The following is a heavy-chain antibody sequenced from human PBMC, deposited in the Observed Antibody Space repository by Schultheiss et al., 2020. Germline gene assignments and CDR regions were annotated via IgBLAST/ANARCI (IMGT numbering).Heavy chain of an antibody. CDR1: GGSLSGYY. V-gene: IGHV4-39*01. CDR3: ARHGIRYQLLGFFDQ. CDR2: IYYSGST. Sequence: SETLSLTCAVYGGSLSGYYWGWIRQPPGKGLECIGSIYYSGSTYYNPSLKSRVTISVDTSKNQFSLRLSSVTAADTAVYYCARHGIRYQLLGFFDQWGQGTLVTVSS. J-gene: IGHJ4*02. D-gene: IGHD2-2*01.